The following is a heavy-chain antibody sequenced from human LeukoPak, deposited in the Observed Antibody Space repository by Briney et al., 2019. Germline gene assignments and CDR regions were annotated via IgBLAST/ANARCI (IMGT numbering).Heavy chain of an antibody. D-gene: IGHD3-10*01. V-gene: IGHV3-21*01. J-gene: IGHJ4*02. CDR2: IGSSSSYI. Sequence: GGSLRLSCAASGFTFSSYSMNGVRQAPGKGLEWVSSIGSSSSYIYYADSVKGRFTISRDNAKNSLYLQMNSLRAEDTAVYYCARGSGSYTFDYWGQGTLVTVSS. CDR1: GFTFSSYS. CDR3: ARGSGSYTFDY.